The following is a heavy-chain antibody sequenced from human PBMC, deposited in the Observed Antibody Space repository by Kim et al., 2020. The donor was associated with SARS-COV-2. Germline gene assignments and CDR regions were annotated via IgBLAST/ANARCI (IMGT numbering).Heavy chain of an antibody. Sequence: GGSLRLSCAASGFTFSNAWMSWVRQAPGKGLEWVGRIKSKTDGGTTDYAAPVKGRFTISRDDSKNTLYLQMNSLKTEDTAVYYCTTGLAAAGTNPHYYGMDVWGQGTTVTVSS. J-gene: IGHJ6*02. CDR3: TTGLAAAGTNPHYYGMDV. CDR1: GFTFSNAW. D-gene: IGHD6-13*01. CDR2: IKSKTDGGTT. V-gene: IGHV3-15*01.